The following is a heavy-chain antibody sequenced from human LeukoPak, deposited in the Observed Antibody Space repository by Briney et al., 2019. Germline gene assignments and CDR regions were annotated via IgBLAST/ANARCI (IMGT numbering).Heavy chain of an antibody. J-gene: IGHJ3*02. CDR1: GGSISSYY. CDR3: ARHGNYDYVWGSYRSTDAFEI. D-gene: IGHD3-16*02. Sequence: SETLSLTCTVSGGSISSYYWSWIRQPPGKGLEWIGYIYYSGSTNYNPSLKCRVTISVDTSKNQFSLKLSSVTAADTAVYYCARHGNYDYVWGSYRSTDAFEIWGQGTMVTVSS. CDR2: IYYSGST. V-gene: IGHV4-59*08.